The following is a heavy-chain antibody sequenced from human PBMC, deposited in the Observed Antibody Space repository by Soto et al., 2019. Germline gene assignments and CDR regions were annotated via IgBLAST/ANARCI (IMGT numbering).Heavy chain of an antibody. CDR3: AAGRSGSSGHD. J-gene: IGHJ4*02. Sequence: QVQLVQSGAEVKKPGSSVKVSCKASGGTFSSYTISWVRQAPGQGLEWMGRIIPILGIANYAQNFQGRVTLPEDKSTSTAYMELSRLRSEDTAVCYCAAGRSGSSGHDWGQGTLVTVSS. V-gene: IGHV1-69*02. CDR2: IIPILGIA. D-gene: IGHD3-22*01. CDR1: GGTFSSYT.